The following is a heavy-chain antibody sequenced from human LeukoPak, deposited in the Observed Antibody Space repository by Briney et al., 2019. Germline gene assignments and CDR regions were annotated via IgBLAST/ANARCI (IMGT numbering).Heavy chain of an antibody. CDR2: IRGGGGSA. CDR3: ARDPNGDYIGAFDM. V-gene: IGHV3-23*01. Sequence: GSLRLSCTASGFTFSAYAMMWVRQAPGKGPEWVSAIRGGGGSAFYADSVKGRFTISRDNSKYTLFLQMNSLRAEDTAVYYCARDPNGDYIGAFDMWGPGTMVTVSS. J-gene: IGHJ3*02. CDR1: GFTFSAYA. D-gene: IGHD4-17*01.